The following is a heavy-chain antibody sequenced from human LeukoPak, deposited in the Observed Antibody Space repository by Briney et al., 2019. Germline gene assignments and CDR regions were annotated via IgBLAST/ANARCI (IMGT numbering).Heavy chain of an antibody. D-gene: IGHD6-13*01. Sequence: TGGSLRLSCAASGFTFNTYSMNWVRQAPGKGLEWVSSISSNSRDIYYADSVKGRFTISRDNAKNSLYLQMNSLRAEDTAAYYCARDKGIAAAGILDYWGQGALVTVSS. J-gene: IGHJ4*02. CDR1: GFTFNTYS. CDR3: ARDKGIAAAGILDY. CDR2: ISSNSRDI. V-gene: IGHV3-21*04.